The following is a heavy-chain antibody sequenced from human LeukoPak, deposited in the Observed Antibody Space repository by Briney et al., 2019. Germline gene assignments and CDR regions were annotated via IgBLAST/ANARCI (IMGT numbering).Heavy chain of an antibody. J-gene: IGHJ4*02. CDR1: GYTFTSYG. CDR2: ISPYNGNT. D-gene: IGHD1-26*01. Sequence: ASVKVSCKASGYTFTSYGISWVRQAPGQGLEWMGWISPYNGNTNYAQKLQGRVTMTTDTSTRTAYMELRSLRSDDTAVYYCARALTSGSYFLGYFDYWGQGTLVTVPS. CDR3: ARALTSGSYFLGYFDY. V-gene: IGHV1-18*04.